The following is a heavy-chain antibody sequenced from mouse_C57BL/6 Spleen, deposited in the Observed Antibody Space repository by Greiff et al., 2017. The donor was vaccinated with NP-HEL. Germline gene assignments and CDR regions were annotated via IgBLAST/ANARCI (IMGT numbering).Heavy chain of an antibody. CDR1: GFTFSDYY. D-gene: IGHD1-1*01. Sequence: EVQLVESEGGLVQPGSSMKLSCTASGFTFSDYYMAWVRQVPEKGLEWVANINYDGSSTYYLDSLKSRFIISRDNAKNILYLQMSSLKSEDTATYYCARDYGSSFLFDYWGQGTTLTVSS. J-gene: IGHJ2*01. V-gene: IGHV5-16*01. CDR2: INYDGSST. CDR3: ARDYGSSFLFDY.